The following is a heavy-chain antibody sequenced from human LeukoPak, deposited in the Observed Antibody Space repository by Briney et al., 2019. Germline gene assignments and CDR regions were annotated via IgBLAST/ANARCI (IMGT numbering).Heavy chain of an antibody. Sequence: PSETLSLTCTVSGGSISSYYWSWIRQPPGKGLEWIGYIYYSGSTNYNPSLKSRVTISVATSKNQFSLKLSSVTAADTAVYYCARFTKGIAARPGYYGMDVWGQGTTVTVSS. CDR3: ARFTKGIAARPGYYGMDV. V-gene: IGHV4-59*01. D-gene: IGHD6-6*01. J-gene: IGHJ6*02. CDR2: IYYSGST. CDR1: GGSISSYY.